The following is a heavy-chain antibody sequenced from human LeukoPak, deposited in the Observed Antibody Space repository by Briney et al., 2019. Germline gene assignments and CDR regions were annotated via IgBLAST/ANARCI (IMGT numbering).Heavy chain of an antibody. CDR3: ARLGAGPTYYDFWSGYSSFYFDY. V-gene: IGHV4-39*01. CDR2: IHYSGNT. CDR1: GGSTSSSNYY. Sequence: PSETLSLTCTVSGGSTSSSNYYWGWIRQPPGKGLEWIGGIHYSGNTYYNPSLKSRVTISVDTSKNQFSLKLSSVTAADTAVYYCARLGAGPTYYDFWSGYSSFYFDYWGLGTLVTVSS. J-gene: IGHJ4*02. D-gene: IGHD3-3*01.